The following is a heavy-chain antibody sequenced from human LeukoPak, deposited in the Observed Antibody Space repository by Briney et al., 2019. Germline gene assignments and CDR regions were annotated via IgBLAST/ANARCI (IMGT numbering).Heavy chain of an antibody. CDR1: GFTSSTYW. Sequence: GGSLRLSCAASGFTSSTYWMSWVRQAPGKGLEWVGNIKQDGSEKYYVDSVKGRFTISRDNSKNTLYLQMNSLRAEDTAVYYCANLYVAVAGTDYWGQGTLVTVSS. D-gene: IGHD6-19*01. J-gene: IGHJ4*02. CDR2: IKQDGSEK. V-gene: IGHV3-7*03. CDR3: ANLYVAVAGTDY.